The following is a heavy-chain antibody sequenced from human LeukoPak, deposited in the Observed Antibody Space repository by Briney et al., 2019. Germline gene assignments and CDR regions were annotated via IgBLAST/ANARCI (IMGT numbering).Heavy chain of an antibody. D-gene: IGHD3-16*02. CDR2: ISGDGSNK. CDR3: AKDYRMIAFGGVIGIDAFDI. J-gene: IGHJ3*02. V-gene: IGHV3-30*18. CDR1: GFTFSSYG. Sequence: PGGSLRLSCAASGFTFSSYGMHWVRQAPGKGLEWVAVISGDGSNKYYADSVKGRFTISRDNSKNTLFLQMNSLRAEDTALYYCAKDYRMIAFGGVIGIDAFDIWGQGTMVTVSS.